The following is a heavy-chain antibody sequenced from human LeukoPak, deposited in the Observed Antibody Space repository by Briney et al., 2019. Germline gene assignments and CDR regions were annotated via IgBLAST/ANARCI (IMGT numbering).Heavy chain of an antibody. CDR2: INHSGST. J-gene: IGHJ3*02. CDR3: ARLSYADAFDI. D-gene: IGHD2-8*01. CDR1: GGSFSGYY. V-gene: IGHV4-34*01. Sequence: SETLSFTCAVYGGSFSGYYWSWIRQPPGKGLEWIGEINHSGSTNYNPSLKSRVTISVDTSKNQFSLKLSSVTAADTAVYYCARLSYADAFDIWGQGTMVTVSS.